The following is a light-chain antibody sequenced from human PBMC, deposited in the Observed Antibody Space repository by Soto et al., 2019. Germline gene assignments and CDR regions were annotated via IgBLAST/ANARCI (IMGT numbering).Light chain of an antibody. CDR3: QQYGFSPIS. Sequence: EVVLTQSPGTLSLSPGERVTLSCRSSQTVTNDYLAWYQQKDGQAPRLIIYDASTRATGVPDRFSGSGSGPEYTLTITRLEPEDVAVYSCQQYGFSPISFGQGTRLEIK. V-gene: IGKV3-20*01. CDR2: DAS. J-gene: IGKJ5*01. CDR1: QTVTNDY.